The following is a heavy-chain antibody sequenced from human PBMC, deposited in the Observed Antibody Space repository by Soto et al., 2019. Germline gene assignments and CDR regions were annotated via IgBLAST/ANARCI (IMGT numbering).Heavy chain of an antibody. J-gene: IGHJ6*02. CDR1: GFTFSSYG. V-gene: IGHV3-30*18. CDR2: ISYDGSNK. CDR3: AKDTEGRQFVDYYYYRLYV. D-gene: IGHD6-6*01. Sequence: GGSLRLSCAASGFTFSSYGMHWVRQAPGKGLEWVAVISYDGSNKYYADSVKGRFTISRDNSKNTLYLQMNSLRAEDTAVYYCAKDTEGRQFVDYYYYRLYVWGQRTTVTVSS.